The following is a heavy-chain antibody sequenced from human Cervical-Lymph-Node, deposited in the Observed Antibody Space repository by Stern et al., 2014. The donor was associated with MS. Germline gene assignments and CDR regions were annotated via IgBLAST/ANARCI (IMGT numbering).Heavy chain of an antibody. CDR2: MSGSGGRT. CDR1: GFTFSSYA. Sequence: EVQLVESGGGLVQPGGSLRLSCAASGFTFSSYAMSWVRQAPGKGLEWVSAMSGSGGRTHYADSVKGRFTISRDNSKNTLYLQMNSLRAEDTAIYYCAKGDTAMGYYYYYGMDVWGQGTTVTVSS. V-gene: IGHV3-23*04. CDR3: AKGDTAMGYYYYYGMDV. J-gene: IGHJ6*02. D-gene: IGHD5-18*01.